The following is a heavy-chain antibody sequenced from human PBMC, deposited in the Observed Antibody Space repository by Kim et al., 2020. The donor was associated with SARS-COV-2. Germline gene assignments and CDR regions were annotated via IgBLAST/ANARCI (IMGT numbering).Heavy chain of an antibody. Sequence: GGSLRLSCAASGFTFSDYYMSWIRQAPGKGLEWVSYISSSSSYTNYADSVKGRFTISRDNAKNSLYLQMNSLRAEDTAVYYCARDRGFYCSGGSCYSDEYFQHWGQGTLVTVSS. D-gene: IGHD2-15*01. V-gene: IGHV3-11*05. CDR2: ISSSSSYT. CDR3: ARDRGFYCSGGSCYSDEYFQH. CDR1: GFTFSDYY. J-gene: IGHJ1*01.